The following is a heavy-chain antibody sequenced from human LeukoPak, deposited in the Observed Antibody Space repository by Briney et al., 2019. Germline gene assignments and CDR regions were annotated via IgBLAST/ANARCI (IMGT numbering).Heavy chain of an antibody. CDR1: GFTFSDYA. D-gene: IGHD6-13*01. Sequence: PGGSLRLSCSVSGFTFSDYAFNWVRQAPGKGLKYVSAISSNGGGTYYADSVKGRFTISRDNAKNSLYLQMNSLRAEDTAVYYCARRPGYSSSWYDPFDYWGQGTLVTVSS. V-gene: IGHV3-64*04. J-gene: IGHJ4*02. CDR3: ARRPGYSSSWYDPFDY. CDR2: ISSNGGGT.